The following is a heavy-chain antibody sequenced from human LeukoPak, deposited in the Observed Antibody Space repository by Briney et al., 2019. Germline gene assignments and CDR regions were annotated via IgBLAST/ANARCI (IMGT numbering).Heavy chain of an antibody. CDR3: ARLSNNWFDP. CDR1: GGSISSYY. CDR2: IYYSGST. Sequence: SETLSLTCTVSGGSISSYYWSWIRQPPGKGLEWIGYIYYSGSTNYNPSLKSRVTISVDTSKNQSSLKLSAVTAADTAVYYCARLSNNWFDPWGQGTLVTVSS. J-gene: IGHJ5*02. V-gene: IGHV4-59*08.